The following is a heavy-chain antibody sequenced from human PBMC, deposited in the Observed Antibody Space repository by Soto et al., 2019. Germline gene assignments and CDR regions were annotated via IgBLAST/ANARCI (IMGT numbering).Heavy chain of an antibody. CDR1: GGSIDSGDY. D-gene: IGHD2-15*01. CDR2: INHSGYT. Sequence: SETLSLTCTVSGGSIDSGDYYWSWIRQPPGKGLEWIGEINHSGYTNYNPSLKSRVTIPVDTSKNQFSLKLSSVTAADTAVYYCARGVNLGYCSGGSCLTDYWGQGTLVTVSS. J-gene: IGHJ4*02. V-gene: IGHV4-34*01. CDR3: ARGVNLGYCSGGSCLTDY.